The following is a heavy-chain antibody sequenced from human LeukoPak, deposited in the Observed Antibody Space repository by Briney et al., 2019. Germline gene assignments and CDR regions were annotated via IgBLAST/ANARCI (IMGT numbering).Heavy chain of an antibody. CDR3: ARDGPVPAVAGT. Sequence: KPSETLSLTCTVSGGSISSYYWSWIRQPPGKGLEWIGYIYYSGSTNYNPSLKSRVTISVDTSKNQFSLKLSSVTAADTAVYYCARDGPVPAVAGTWGQGTLVTVSS. CDR2: IYYSGST. V-gene: IGHV4-59*01. J-gene: IGHJ4*02. CDR1: GGSISSYY. D-gene: IGHD6-19*01.